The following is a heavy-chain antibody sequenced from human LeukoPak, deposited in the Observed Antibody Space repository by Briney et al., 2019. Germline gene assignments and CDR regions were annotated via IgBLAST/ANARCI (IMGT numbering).Heavy chain of an antibody. CDR2: IKQDGSEK. CDR1: GFTFSNYW. D-gene: IGHD3-10*01. CDR3: ARGMRGAFDI. Sequence: PGGSLRPSCAASGFTFSNYWMNWVRQAPGKGLEWVANIKQDGSEKYYVDSVKGRFTVSRDNAKNSLYLQMNSLRAEDTAVYYCARGMRGAFDIWGQGTMVTVSS. J-gene: IGHJ3*02. V-gene: IGHV3-7*01.